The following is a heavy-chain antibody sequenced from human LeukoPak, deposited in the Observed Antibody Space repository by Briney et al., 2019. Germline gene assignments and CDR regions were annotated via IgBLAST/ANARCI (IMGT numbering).Heavy chain of an antibody. J-gene: IGHJ3*02. V-gene: IGHV3-23*01. D-gene: IGHD2-2*01. CDR1: GFTFSSYA. CDR3: AKDRHCSSSRCYVAWANAFDI. CDR2: ISGSGGST. Sequence: PGGSLRLSCAASGFTFSSYAMSWVRQAPGEGLEWVSGISGSGGSTYYADSVKGRFTISRDNSKNMLYLKMNSLRAEETAVYYCAKDRHCSSSRCYVAWANAFDIWGKGTMVTVSS.